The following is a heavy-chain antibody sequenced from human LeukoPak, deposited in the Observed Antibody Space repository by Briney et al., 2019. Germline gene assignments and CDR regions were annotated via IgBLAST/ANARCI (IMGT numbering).Heavy chain of an antibody. CDR3: TTFYY. CDR1: GITFSNAW. V-gene: IGHV3-15*01. CDR2: IKSQTDNGTT. J-gene: IGHJ4*02. Sequence: GGSLRLSCAASGITFSNAWMTWVRQAPGKGLEWVGRIKSQTDNGTTDYAAPVKGRFTISRDDSTNTLYLQMNSLKTEDTAVYYCTTFYYWGQGTLVTVSS.